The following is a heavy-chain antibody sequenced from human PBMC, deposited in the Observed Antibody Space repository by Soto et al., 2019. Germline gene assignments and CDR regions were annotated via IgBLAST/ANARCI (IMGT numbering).Heavy chain of an antibody. J-gene: IGHJ4*02. CDR2: ISSTTNYI. CDR3: ARESEDLTSNFDY. CDR1: GFTFTRYS. Sequence: XGSLRLSCAAAGFTFTRYSMNWVRQAPGKGLEWVSSISSTTNYIYYADSMKGRFTVSRDNAKNSVYLEMNSLSAEDTAVYYCARESEDLTSNFDYWGQGTLVTVSS. V-gene: IGHV3-21*01.